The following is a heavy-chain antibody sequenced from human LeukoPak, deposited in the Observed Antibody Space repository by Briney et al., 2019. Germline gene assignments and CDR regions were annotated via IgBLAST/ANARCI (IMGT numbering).Heavy chain of an antibody. V-gene: IGHV3-43*01. J-gene: IGHJ4*02. D-gene: IGHD2-2*01. CDR1: GFTFDDYT. Sequence: GGSLRLSCAASGFTFDDYTMHWVRQAPGKGLEWVSLISWDGGSTYYADSVKGRFTISRDNSKNTLYLQMNSLRAEDTAVYYCAKMDPASIVVVPAAKHFDYWGQGTLVTVSS. CDR3: AKMDPASIVVVPAAKHFDY. CDR2: ISWDGGST.